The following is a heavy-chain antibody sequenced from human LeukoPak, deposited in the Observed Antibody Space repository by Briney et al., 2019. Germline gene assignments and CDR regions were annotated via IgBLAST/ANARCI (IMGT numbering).Heavy chain of an antibody. CDR3: ARLTALAAHRGAFDI. CDR2: MYYNGNT. D-gene: IGHD6-19*01. V-gene: IGHV4-39*01. J-gene: IGHJ3*02. Sequence: SETLSLTCSVSGDSIGGHTVGWDWVRQPRGKGLEWIATMYYNGNTFDHPALKSQFGICIDRGKSEVYLDLSSVTAADTAIYYCARLTALAAHRGAFDIWGPGTMVTVSS. CDR1: GDSIGGHTVG.